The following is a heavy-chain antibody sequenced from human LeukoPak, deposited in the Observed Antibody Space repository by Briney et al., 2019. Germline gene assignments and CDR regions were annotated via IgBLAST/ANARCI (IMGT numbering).Heavy chain of an antibody. Sequence: SETLSLTCAVYGGSFSGYYWSWIRQPPGKGLEWIGEINHSRNTNYSPSLRSRVTISVDTSKNQFSLKLSSVTAADTAVYYCATQAVDTAMVTGWFDPWGQGTLVTVSS. D-gene: IGHD5-18*01. CDR2: INHSRNT. J-gene: IGHJ5*02. CDR3: ATQAVDTAMVTGWFDP. CDR1: GGSFSGYY. V-gene: IGHV4-34*01.